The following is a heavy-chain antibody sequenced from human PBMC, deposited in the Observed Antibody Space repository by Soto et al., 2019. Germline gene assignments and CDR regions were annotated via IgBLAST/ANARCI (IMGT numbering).Heavy chain of an antibody. CDR1: GGTFSSYA. D-gene: IGHD4-17*01. Sequence: QVQLVQSGAEVKKPGSSVKVSCKASGGTFSSYAISWVRQAPGQGLAWMGGIIPIFGTANYAQKFKGRVTIPADESTSTAYMELSSLRSEDTAVYYCARTTHDYGGKDVWGQGTTGTFSS. CDR3: ARTTHDYGGKDV. V-gene: IGHV1-69*01. J-gene: IGHJ6*02. CDR2: IIPIFGTA.